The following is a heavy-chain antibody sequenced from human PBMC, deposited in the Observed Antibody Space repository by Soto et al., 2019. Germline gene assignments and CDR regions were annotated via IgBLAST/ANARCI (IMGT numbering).Heavy chain of an antibody. Sequence: QVQLVQSGAEVKKPGASVKVSCKASGYTFTSYGISWLRQAPGHWLEWMGWISAYNGNTNYAQKLQGRVTMTTDTSTSTAYMELRSLISDETAVYYWARDWGTDDFDYWCQGTLVTVSS. CDR1: GYTFTSYG. D-gene: IGHD3-16*01. CDR2: ISAYNGNT. J-gene: IGHJ4*02. V-gene: IGHV1-18*04. CDR3: ARDWGTDDFDY.